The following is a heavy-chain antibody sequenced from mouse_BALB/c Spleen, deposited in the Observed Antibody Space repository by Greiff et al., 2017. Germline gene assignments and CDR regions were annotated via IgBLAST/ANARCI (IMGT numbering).Heavy chain of an antibody. J-gene: IGHJ4*01. CDR1: GYTFTSYW. Sequence: QVQLQQPGAELVQPGASVKLSCKSSGYTFTSYWMHWVKQRPGQGLEWMGEINPSNGRTNYTEKFKSKATLTVDNSSSTAYMQLSSLTSEDSAVYYCARWGGSGDAMDYWGQGTSVTVSS. CDR3: ARWGGSGDAMDY. D-gene: IGHD1-1*02. V-gene: IGHV1S81*02. CDR2: INPSNGRT.